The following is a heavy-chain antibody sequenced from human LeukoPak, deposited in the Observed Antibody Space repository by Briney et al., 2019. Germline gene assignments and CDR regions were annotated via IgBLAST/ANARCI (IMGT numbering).Heavy chain of an antibody. CDR3: ARHDAIWFGDPNWFDP. Sequence: SETLSLTCTVSGGSIGSYYWSWIRQPPGKGLEWIGYIYYSGSTNYNPSLKSRVTISVDTSKNQFSLKRSSVTAADTAVYYCARHDAIWFGDPNWFDPWGEGTLVTVSS. D-gene: IGHD3-10*01. CDR1: GGSIGSYY. J-gene: IGHJ5*02. V-gene: IGHV4-59*08. CDR2: IYYSGST.